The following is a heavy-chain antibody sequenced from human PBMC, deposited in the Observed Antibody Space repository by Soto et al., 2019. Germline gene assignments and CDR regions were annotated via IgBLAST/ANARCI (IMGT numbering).Heavy chain of an antibody. CDR2: ISYDGSNK. CDR3: AIGDCGGDCYSFDAFDI. J-gene: IGHJ3*02. CDR1: GFTFSSYG. Sequence: QVQLVESGGGVVQPGRSLRLSCAASGFTFSSYGMHWVRQAPGKGLEWVAVISYDGSNKYYADSVKGRFTISRDNSKNSLYLHMNSLRAEDTAVYYCAIGDCGGDCYSFDAFDIWGQGTMVTVSS. D-gene: IGHD2-21*02. V-gene: IGHV3-30*03.